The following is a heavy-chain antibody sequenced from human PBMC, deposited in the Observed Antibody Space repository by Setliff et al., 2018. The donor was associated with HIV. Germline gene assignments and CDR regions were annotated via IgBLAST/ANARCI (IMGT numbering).Heavy chain of an antibody. CDR3: AKDKGSSGWSA. V-gene: IGHV3-23*01. CDR2: ISDSGGGT. D-gene: IGHD6-19*01. Sequence: VGSLRLSCVASEFTFSTYAMSWVRQAPGKGLEWVSAISDSGGGTYYADSVKGRFTVSRDNSKYTLYLQMNSLRVEDTAVYYCAKDKGSSGWSAWGQGTLVTVSS. J-gene: IGHJ5*02. CDR1: EFTFSTYA.